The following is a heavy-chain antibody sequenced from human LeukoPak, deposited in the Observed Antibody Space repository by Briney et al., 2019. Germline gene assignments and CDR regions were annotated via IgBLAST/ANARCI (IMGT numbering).Heavy chain of an antibody. CDR2: IYTSGST. D-gene: IGHD3-10*01. CDR1: GGSISSGSYY. V-gene: IGHV4-61*02. J-gene: IGHJ5*02. CDR3: ARGARGKLGPNWFDP. Sequence: SETLSLTCTVSGGSISSGSYYWSWIRQPAGKGLEWIGRIYTSGSTNYNPSLKSRVAISVDTSKNQFSLKPSSVTAADTAVYYCARGARGKLGPNWFDPWGQGTLVTVSS.